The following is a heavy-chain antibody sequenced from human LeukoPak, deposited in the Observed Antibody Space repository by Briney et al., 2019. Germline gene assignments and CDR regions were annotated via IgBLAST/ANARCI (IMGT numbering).Heavy chain of an antibody. V-gene: IGHV3-23*01. CDR1: GFTFSSYA. Sequence: GGSLRLSCAASGFTFSSYAVSWVRQAPEKGLEWVSAISGSGGSTYYADSVKGRFTTSRDNSKNTLYLQMNSLRAEDTAVYYCAKEGGYDSSGFDYWGQGTLVTVSS. D-gene: IGHD3-22*01. J-gene: IGHJ4*02. CDR3: AKEGGYDSSGFDY. CDR2: ISGSGGST.